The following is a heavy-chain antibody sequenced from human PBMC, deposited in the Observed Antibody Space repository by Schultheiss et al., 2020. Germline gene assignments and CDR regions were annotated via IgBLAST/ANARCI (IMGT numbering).Heavy chain of an antibody. CDR3: ARRVKTRYPFDP. Sequence: SETLSLTCTVSGGSVSSGSYYWSWIRQPPGKGLEWIGYIYYSGSTNYNPSLKSRVTISVDTSKNQFSLKLSSVTAADTAVYYCARRVKTRYPFDPWGQGTLVTVSS. CDR1: GGSVSSGSYY. CDR2: IYYSGST. V-gene: IGHV4-61*01. D-gene: IGHD1-1*01. J-gene: IGHJ5*02.